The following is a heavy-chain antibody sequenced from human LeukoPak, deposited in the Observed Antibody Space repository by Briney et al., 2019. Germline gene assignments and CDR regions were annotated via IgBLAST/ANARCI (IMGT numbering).Heavy chain of an antibody. CDR3: AREGRLLGAFDV. Sequence: TGGSLRLSCAASGFTFSNYSMNWVRQAPGKGLEWVADIKPDGSHVSYVDSVKGRFSISRDNAQNSLYLQVSSLRAEDTAIYYCAREGRLLGAFDVWGQGTMVTVSS. V-gene: IGHV3-7*01. J-gene: IGHJ3*01. CDR2: IKPDGSHV. CDR1: GFTFSNYS.